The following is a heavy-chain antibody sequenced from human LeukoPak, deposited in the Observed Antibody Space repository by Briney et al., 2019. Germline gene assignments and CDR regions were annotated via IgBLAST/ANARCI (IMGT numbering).Heavy chain of an antibody. D-gene: IGHD6-13*01. CDR3: ARRGQYSSTWYFDY. Sequence: GESLKISCKGSGYSFTSYWITWVRQVPGKGLEWMGRIDPSDSYTNYSPSFQGHVTISADKSISTAYLQWSSLKASDTAMYFCARRGQYSSTWYFDYWGQGTLVTVSS. CDR1: GYSFTSYW. CDR2: IDPSDSYT. V-gene: IGHV5-10-1*01. J-gene: IGHJ4*02.